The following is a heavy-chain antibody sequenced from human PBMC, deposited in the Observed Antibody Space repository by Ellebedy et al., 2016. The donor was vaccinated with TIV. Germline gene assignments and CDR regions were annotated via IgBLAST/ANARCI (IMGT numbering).Heavy chain of an antibody. V-gene: IGHV4-59*01. CDR1: GGSISSDY. CDR3: ARKRDGSYIDY. CDR2: IYYSGRT. Sequence: SETLSLTXTVSGGSISSDYWNWIWQPPGKGLEWIGFIYYSGRTNYNPSLKSRVTISVDTSKNQFSLKLNSVTAADTAVYYCARKRDGSYIDYWGQGTLVTVSS. D-gene: IGHD2-15*01. J-gene: IGHJ4*02.